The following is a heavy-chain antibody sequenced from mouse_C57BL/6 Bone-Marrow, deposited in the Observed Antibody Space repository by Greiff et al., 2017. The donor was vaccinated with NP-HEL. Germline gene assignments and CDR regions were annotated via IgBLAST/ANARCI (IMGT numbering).Heavy chain of an antibody. CDR3: TSNGGEETWFAY. CDR2: IDPETGGT. CDR1: GYTFNDYE. V-gene: IGHV1-15*01. Sequence: LVESGAELVRPGASVTLSCKASGYTFNDYEMHWVKQTPVHGLEWIGAIDPETGGTAYNQKFKGKAILTADKSSSTAYMELRSLTSEDSAVYYCTSNGGEETWFAYWGQGTLVTVSA. J-gene: IGHJ3*01. D-gene: IGHD4-1*01.